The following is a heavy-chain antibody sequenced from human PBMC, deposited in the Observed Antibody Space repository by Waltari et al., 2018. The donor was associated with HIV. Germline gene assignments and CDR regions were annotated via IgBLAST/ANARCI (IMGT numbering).Heavy chain of an antibody. Sequence: EVQLVESGGGLVKPGGSLRLSCAGSGFTFSSFSMNWVRQGPGKGLEWVASISSGSSFIDYADSVKGRFTISRDNAKNSLYLQMKSRRVEDTALYYCARALTNFGGFWGQGTLVTVSS. CDR2: ISSGSSFI. CDR1: GFTFSSFS. CDR3: ARALTNFGGF. J-gene: IGHJ4*02. V-gene: IGHV3-21*01. D-gene: IGHD4-17*01.